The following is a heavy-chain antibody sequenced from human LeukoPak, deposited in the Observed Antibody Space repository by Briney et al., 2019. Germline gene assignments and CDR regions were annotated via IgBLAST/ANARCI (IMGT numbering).Heavy chain of an antibody. CDR1: GFTFSSYE. CDR2: ISSSSSYT. D-gene: IGHD2-2*01. J-gene: IGHJ4*02. Sequence: GGSLRLSCAASGFTFSSYEMNWVRQAPGKGLEWVSYISSSSSYTNYADSVKGRFTISRDNAKNSLYLQMNSLRAEDTAVYYCARESYQLLGFGYYFDYWGQGTLVTVSS. V-gene: IGHV3-21*05. CDR3: ARESYQLLGFGYYFDY.